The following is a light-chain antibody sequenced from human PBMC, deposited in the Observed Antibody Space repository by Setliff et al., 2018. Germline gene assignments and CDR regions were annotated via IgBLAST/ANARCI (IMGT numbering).Light chain of an antibody. V-gene: IGLV2-14*03. CDR2: DVT. J-gene: IGLJ1*01. CDR1: NNDVGGYNY. Sequence: QSVLTQPASVSGSPGQSITVSCTGTNNDVGGYNYVSWFQQYPDRAPRLIIYDVTNRPSGVPNRFSGSKASNTASLTISGLQAEDEADYYCSAYTSSSTYVFGTGTKVTVL. CDR3: SAYTSSSTYV.